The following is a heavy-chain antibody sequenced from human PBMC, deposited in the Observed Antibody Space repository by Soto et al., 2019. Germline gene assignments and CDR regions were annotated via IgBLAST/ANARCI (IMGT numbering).Heavy chain of an antibody. Sequence: PGGSLRLSCAASGFTFSSYSMNWVRQAPGKGQEWVSSISSSSSYIYYADSVKGRFTISRDNAKNSLYLQMNSLRAEDTAVYYCARVSGPRYCSGGSCYRVLDAFDIWGQGTMVTVSS. CDR3: ARVSGPRYCSGGSCYRVLDAFDI. D-gene: IGHD2-15*01. J-gene: IGHJ3*02. V-gene: IGHV3-21*01. CDR2: ISSSSSYI. CDR1: GFTFSSYS.